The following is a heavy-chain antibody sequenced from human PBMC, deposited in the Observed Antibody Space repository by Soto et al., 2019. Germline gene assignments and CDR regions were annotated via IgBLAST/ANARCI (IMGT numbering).Heavy chain of an antibody. J-gene: IGHJ5*02. CDR2: ISYSGSA. Sequence: SETLSLTCTVSGGSISSGNYYWSWIRQPPGKGLEWIGFISYSGSAYYNASLKSRVTISVDTSKNQFSLKLSSVTAADTAVYYCARHPSNFWFDPWGQGTLVTVSS. CDR1: GGSISSGNYY. D-gene: IGHD4-4*01. CDR3: ARHPSNFWFDP. V-gene: IGHV4-30-4*01.